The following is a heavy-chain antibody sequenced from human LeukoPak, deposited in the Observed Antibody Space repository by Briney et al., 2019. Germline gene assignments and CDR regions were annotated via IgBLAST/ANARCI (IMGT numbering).Heavy chain of an antibody. D-gene: IGHD3-10*01. CDR3: ARHGGGGSGKNWFDP. Sequence: PSETLSLTCTVSGGSISSYYWSWIRQPPGKGLEWIGYIYYSGSTNYNPSLKGRVTISVDTSKNQFSLKLSSVTAADTAVYYCARHGGGGSGKNWFDPWGQGTLVTVSS. CDR1: GGSISSYY. CDR2: IYYSGST. J-gene: IGHJ5*02. V-gene: IGHV4-59*08.